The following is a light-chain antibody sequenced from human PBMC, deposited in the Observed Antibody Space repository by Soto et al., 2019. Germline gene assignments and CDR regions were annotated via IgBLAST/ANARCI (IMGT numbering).Light chain of an antibody. V-gene: IGKV3-20*01. CDR2: GSS. CDR3: QQYGSSPST. J-gene: IGKJ1*01. CDR1: QSVYSTY. Sequence: EIVLTQSPGTLSLSPGDTATLSCRASQSVYSTYLAWYQHKVGQAPRLLIYGSSTSATGIPDRFSGSGSGTDFTLTIRRLEPEDFEVYYWQQYGSSPSTFGQGTKVEVK.